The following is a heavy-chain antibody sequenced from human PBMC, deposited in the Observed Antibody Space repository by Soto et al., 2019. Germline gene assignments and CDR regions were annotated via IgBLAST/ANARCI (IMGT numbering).Heavy chain of an antibody. J-gene: IGHJ4*01. CDR1: GASISESSHY. Sequence: QLLLPESGPGLVKPSETLSLTCAVSGASISESSHYWAWIRQPPGKGLEWIASIYYTGRPYYNPPLSRLLTISIDTSSDQFSLNLSSVTAADIAFYYCPRPLDHSGYWSFAFCGHRTLVPVSS. CDR3: PRPLDHSGYWSFAF. D-gene: IGHD3-22*01. CDR2: IYYTGRP. V-gene: IGHV4-39*01.